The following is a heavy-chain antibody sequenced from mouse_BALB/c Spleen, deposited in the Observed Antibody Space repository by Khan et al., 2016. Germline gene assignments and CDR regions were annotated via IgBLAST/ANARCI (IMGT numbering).Heavy chain of an antibody. CDR2: INPDSSTI. D-gene: IGHD1-2*01. CDR1: GFDFSRYW. CDR3: ARPEDGVYYYAMDY. Sequence: EVELVESGGGLVQPGGSLKLSCAASGFDFSRYWMSWVRQAPGKGLEWIGEINPDSSTINYTPSLKDKFIISRDNANNTLYLQMSKVRSEDTALYYCARPEDGVYYYAMDYWGQGTSVTVSS. J-gene: IGHJ4*01. V-gene: IGHV4-1*02.